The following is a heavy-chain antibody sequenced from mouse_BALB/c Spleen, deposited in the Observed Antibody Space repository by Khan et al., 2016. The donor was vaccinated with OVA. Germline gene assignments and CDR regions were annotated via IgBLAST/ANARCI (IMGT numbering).Heavy chain of an antibody. Sequence: EVVPVVSGGGLVQSGGSRKLSCAASGFTFTSYGMHWIRQAPEKGLEWVAYISSDSNTIYYADTVKGRFTISRDNPKNTLFLQMTSLRSGDTAMYFCATSYFYGYYFDYWGQGTTLTVSS. D-gene: IGHD1-1*01. V-gene: IGHV5-17*02. J-gene: IGHJ2*01. CDR3: ATSYFYGYYFDY. CDR1: GFTFTSYG. CDR2: ISSDSNTI.